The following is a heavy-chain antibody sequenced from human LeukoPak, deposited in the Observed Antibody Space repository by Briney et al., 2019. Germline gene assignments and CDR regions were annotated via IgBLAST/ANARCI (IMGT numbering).Heavy chain of an antibody. CDR3: VRTGGYSYGPFEY. CDR2: IKQDGSEK. J-gene: IGHJ4*02. Sequence: GGSLRLSCAASGFTFSSYWMSWVRQAPGKGLEWVANIKQDGSEKYYVDSVKGRFTISRDNAKNSLYLQMNSLRAEDTAVYYCVRTGGYSYGPFEYRGQGTLVTVPS. V-gene: IGHV3-7*05. CDR1: GFTFSSYW. D-gene: IGHD5-18*01.